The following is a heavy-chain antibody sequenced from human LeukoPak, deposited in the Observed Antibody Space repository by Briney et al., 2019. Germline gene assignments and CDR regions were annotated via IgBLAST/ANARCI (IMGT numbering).Heavy chain of an antibody. CDR2: IKEDGSEK. J-gene: IGHJ3*02. Sequence: GGSLRLSCAASGFTFSSYAMHWVSQAPGKGLEWVANIKEDGSEKDYVDSVKGRFTISRDNAKNSLYLQMNSLRAEDTAVYYCAAISNLAFDIWGQGTVVTVSS. CDR1: GFTFSSYA. CDR3: AAISNLAFDI. D-gene: IGHD2/OR15-2a*01. V-gene: IGHV3-7*03.